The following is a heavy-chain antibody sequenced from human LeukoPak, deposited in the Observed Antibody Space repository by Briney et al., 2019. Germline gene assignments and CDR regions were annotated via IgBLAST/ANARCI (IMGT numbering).Heavy chain of an antibody. CDR1: GGSISSGDYY. J-gene: IGHJ4*02. Sequence: SQTLSLTCTVSGGSISSGDYYWSWIRQPPGKGLEWIGSIYYSGSTYYNPSLKSRVTISVDTSKNQFSLKLSSVTAADTAVYYCARGPRRYSSRNFDYWGQGTLVTVSS. V-gene: IGHV4-39*07. CDR2: IYYSGST. CDR3: ARGPRRYSSRNFDY. D-gene: IGHD6-13*01.